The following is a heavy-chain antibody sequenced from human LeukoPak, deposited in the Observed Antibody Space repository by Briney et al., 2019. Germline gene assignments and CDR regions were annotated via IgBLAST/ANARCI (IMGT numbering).Heavy chain of an antibody. V-gene: IGHV3-7*04. Sequence: GGSLSLSCAASGFTFSNYWMNWLRQATGKGLEWVANIKGSGSEKHYLDSVKGRFTISRDNAWDSLSLQMNSLTVEDTAVYYCAREHRVNCGGDCYSASIGYYLDDWGQGTLVTVSS. D-gene: IGHD2-21*02. J-gene: IGHJ4*02. CDR1: GFTFSNYW. CDR2: IKGSGSEK. CDR3: AREHRVNCGGDCYSASIGYYLDD.